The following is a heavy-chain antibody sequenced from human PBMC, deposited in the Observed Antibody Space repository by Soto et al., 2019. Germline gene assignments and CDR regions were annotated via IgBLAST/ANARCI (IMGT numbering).Heavy chain of an antibody. D-gene: IGHD2-15*01. CDR1: GFTVSSKY. V-gene: IGHV3-66*01. CDR2: IQSGGTT. J-gene: IGHJ6*04. Sequence: EVQLVESGGGLVQPAGSLRLSCAASGFTVSSKYMTWVRQAPGKGLEWVSLIQSGGTTYYADSVKGRFTISRDTSENTLYLQMDSLRVEDSAVYYCARDDVLCDGGRCYGIPLDFWGKGTTVTVSS. CDR3: ARDDVLCDGGRCYGIPLDF.